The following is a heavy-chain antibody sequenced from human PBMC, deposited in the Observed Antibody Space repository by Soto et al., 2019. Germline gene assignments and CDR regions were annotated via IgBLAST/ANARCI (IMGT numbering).Heavy chain of an antibody. D-gene: IGHD6-19*01. CDR3: AKATRGSGHLDY. CDR2: IWYDGSNK. CDR1: GFTFNTYG. Sequence: HPGGSLRLSCTTSGFTFNTYGMHWVRQAPGKGLEWVAIIWYDGSNKYYADSVKGRFTISRDNSKNTLYLQMNSLRAEDTAVYYCAKATRGSGHLDYWGQGTLVTVSS. J-gene: IGHJ4*02. V-gene: IGHV3-30*02.